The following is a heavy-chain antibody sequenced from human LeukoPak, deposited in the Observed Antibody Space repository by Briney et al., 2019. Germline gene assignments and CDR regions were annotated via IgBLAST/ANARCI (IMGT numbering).Heavy chain of an antibody. Sequence: SETLSLTCTVSRVAISSVNYDSAWIRQPAGEGLEWSGRIYTSGSTNYNPSFTSRVTLSIDTSKNQASLKVSSVTAADTAIYYCARLVNKLLFDYWGPRTLVTVSS. V-gene: IGHV4-61*02. CDR1: RVAISSVNYD. CDR3: ARLVNKLLFDY. D-gene: IGHD2-21*02. CDR2: IYTSGST. J-gene: IGHJ4*02.